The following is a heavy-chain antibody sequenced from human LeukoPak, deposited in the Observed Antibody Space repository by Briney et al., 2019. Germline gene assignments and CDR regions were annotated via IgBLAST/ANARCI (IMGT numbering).Heavy chain of an antibody. CDR2: IYYIGST. CDR1: GASISSSDYY. Sequence: SETLSLTCTVSGASISSSDYYWSWIRQPPGKGLGWIGYIYYIGSTYYNPSLKSRVIISVDTSKNQFSLKLSSVTAADTAVYYCARIITKVYGSGSPESYFDYWGQGTVVTVSS. D-gene: IGHD3-10*01. J-gene: IGHJ4*02. V-gene: IGHV4-30-4*01. CDR3: ARIITKVYGSGSPESYFDY.